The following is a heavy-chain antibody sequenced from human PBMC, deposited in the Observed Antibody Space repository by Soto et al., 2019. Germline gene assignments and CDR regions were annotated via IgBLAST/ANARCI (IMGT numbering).Heavy chain of an antibody. CDR1: GFTFSSYA. D-gene: IGHD3-22*01. V-gene: IGHV3-23*01. CDR2: ISGSGGST. J-gene: IGHJ4*02. CDR3: AKTPYYYDSSGYYPFDY. Sequence: ESGGGLVQPGGSLRLSCAASGFTFSSYAMSWVRQAPGKGLEWVSAISGSGGSTYYADSVKGRFTISRDNSKNTLYLQMNSLRAEDTAVYYCAKTPYYYDSSGYYPFDYWGQGTLVTVSS.